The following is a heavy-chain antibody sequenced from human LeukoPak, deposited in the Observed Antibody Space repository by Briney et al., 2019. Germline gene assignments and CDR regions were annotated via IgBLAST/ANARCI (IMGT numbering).Heavy chain of an antibody. CDR3: AREINYGKPGLDY. CDR2: ISAYNGNT. Sequence: ASVKVSCKPSGYTFTNYGLTWVRQAPGQGLEWMGWISAYNGNTNYAQKFQGRVTITADESTSTAYMELSSLRFEDTAVYYCAREINYGKPGLDYWGQGTLVTVPS. V-gene: IGHV1-18*01. J-gene: IGHJ4*02. D-gene: IGHD3-10*01. CDR1: GYTFTNYG.